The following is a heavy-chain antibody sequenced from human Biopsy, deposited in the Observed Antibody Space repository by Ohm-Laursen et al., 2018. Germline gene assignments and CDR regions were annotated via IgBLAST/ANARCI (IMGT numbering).Heavy chain of an antibody. J-gene: IGHJ4*02. CDR1: GGTFSNYA. V-gene: IGHV1-69*17. CDR3: ATPFQYYDSWGGYPPFDH. D-gene: IGHD3-3*01. Sequence: SSVKVSCKVSGGTFSNYAISWVRQAPGEGLEWMGGIIAVSGLVNYVPKFQGRVSITADKSTTTAYMELSNLKSEDTAVYYCATPFQYYDSWGGYPPFDHWGQGTLVTVSS. CDR2: IIAVSGLV.